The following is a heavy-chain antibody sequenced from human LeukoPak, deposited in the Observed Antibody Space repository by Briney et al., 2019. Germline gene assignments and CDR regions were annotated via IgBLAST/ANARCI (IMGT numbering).Heavy chain of an antibody. J-gene: IGHJ3*02. Sequence: GGSLRLSCAASGFTFSSYSMNWVRQAPGKGLEWVSSISTSSTYIYYADSVKGRFTISRDNAKNSLYLQMNSLRAEDTAVYYCARTGNGGDLDIWGQGTMVTVSS. D-gene: IGHD2-8*01. CDR3: ARTGNGGDLDI. V-gene: IGHV3-21*01. CDR1: GFTFSSYS. CDR2: ISTSSTYI.